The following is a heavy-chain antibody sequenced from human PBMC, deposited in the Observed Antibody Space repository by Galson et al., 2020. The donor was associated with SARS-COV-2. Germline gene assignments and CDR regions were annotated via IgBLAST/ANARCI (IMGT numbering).Heavy chain of an antibody. J-gene: IGHJ4*02. Sequence: SETLSLTCTVSGGLISSGNYYWSWIRQPAGKGPEWTGRIYPSGSTNYNPSLKSRATISVDTSKNQFSLRLTSVTAADTAVYYCARGFSSWSYYFDYWGQGTLVTVSS. D-gene: IGHD6-13*01. V-gene: IGHV4-61*02. CDR1: GGLISSGNYY. CDR3: ARGFSSWSYYFDY. CDR2: IYPSGST.